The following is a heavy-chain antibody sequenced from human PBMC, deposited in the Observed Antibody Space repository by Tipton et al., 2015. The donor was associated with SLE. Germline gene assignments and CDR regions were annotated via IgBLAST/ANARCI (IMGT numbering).Heavy chain of an antibody. CDR1: GFTFSNYW. CDR3: ARGSIGLDY. V-gene: IGHV3-7*04. J-gene: IGHJ4*02. CDR2: INQDGSDK. D-gene: IGHD2-2*01. Sequence: AVSGFTFSNYWMSWVRQAPGKGLEWVANINQDGSDKYYVDSVKGLLTISRDNVKNSLYLQMNSLRAEDTAVYYCARGSIGLDYWGQGPLFTVSS.